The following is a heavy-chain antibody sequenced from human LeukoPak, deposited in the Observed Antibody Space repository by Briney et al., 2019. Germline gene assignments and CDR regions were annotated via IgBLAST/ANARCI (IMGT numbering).Heavy chain of an antibody. Sequence: PGGSLRLSCAASGFTFSSHAMTWVRQAPGKGLEWVSAIGGSGGSTYYADSVKGRFTISRDNSKNTLYLQMNSLRAEDTAVYFCARQSGGFYGSSGYYSDSWGQGTLVTVSS. D-gene: IGHD3-22*01. J-gene: IGHJ4*02. CDR2: IGGSGGST. V-gene: IGHV3-23*01. CDR1: GFTFSSHA. CDR3: ARQSGGFYGSSGYYSDS.